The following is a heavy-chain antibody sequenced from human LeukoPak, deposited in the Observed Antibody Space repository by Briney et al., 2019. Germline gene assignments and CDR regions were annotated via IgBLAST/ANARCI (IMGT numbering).Heavy chain of an antibody. CDR2: ISYDGSNK. V-gene: IGHV3-30*04. D-gene: IGHD5-18*01. J-gene: IGHJ6*03. CDR1: GFTFSSYA. Sequence: GGSLRLSCAASGFTFSSYAMHWVRQAPGKGLEWVAVISYDGSNKYYADSVKGRFTISRDNSKNTLYLQMNSLRAEDTAVYYCARGGPPGYSYGYDYYYYYYMDVWGKGTTVTVSS. CDR3: ARGGPPGYSYGYDYYYYYYMDV.